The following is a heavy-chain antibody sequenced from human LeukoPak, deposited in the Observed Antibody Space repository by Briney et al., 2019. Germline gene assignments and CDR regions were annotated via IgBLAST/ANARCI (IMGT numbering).Heavy chain of an antibody. CDR1: GGSISSYY. CDR2: IYYSGST. D-gene: IGHD3-9*01. Sequence: SETLSLTCTVSGGSISSYYWSWIRQPPGKGLEWIGYIYYSGSTNYNPSLKSRVTISVDTSKNQFSLKLSSVTAADTAVYYCARHSPEFDWLSPFDYWGQGTLVTVSS. J-gene: IGHJ4*02. CDR3: ARHSPEFDWLSPFDY. V-gene: IGHV4-59*08.